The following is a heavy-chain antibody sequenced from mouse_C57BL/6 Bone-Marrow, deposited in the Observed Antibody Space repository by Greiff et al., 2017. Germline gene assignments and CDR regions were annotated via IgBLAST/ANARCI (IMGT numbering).Heavy chain of an antibody. J-gene: IGHJ1*03. D-gene: IGHD1-1*01. CDR2: INPNNGGT. CDR3: ARTGYYYGSSYEYFDV. Sequence: EVQLQESGPELVKPGASVKIPCKASGYTFTDYNMDWVKQSHGKSLEWIGDINPNNGGTIYNQKFKGKATLTVDKSSSTAYMELRSLTSEDTAVYYCARTGYYYGSSYEYFDVWGTGTTVTVSS. CDR1: GYTFTDYN. V-gene: IGHV1-18*01.